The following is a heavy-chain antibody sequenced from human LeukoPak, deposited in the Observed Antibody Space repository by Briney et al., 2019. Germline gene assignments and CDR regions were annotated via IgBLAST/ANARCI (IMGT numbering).Heavy chain of an antibody. V-gene: IGHV4-59*12. J-gene: IGHJ4*02. CDR1: GGSINTYY. CDR2: IYYSGST. D-gene: IGHD3-10*01. CDR3: PRSRVTMVRGSPNWNFDY. Sequence: SETLSLTCTVSGGSINTYYWSWIRQPPGKGLKWIGYIYYSGSTNYNPSLKSRVIILVDTSKNQFSLKLSSVTAANTAVYYCPRSRVTMVRGSPNWNFDYWGQGILVTVSS.